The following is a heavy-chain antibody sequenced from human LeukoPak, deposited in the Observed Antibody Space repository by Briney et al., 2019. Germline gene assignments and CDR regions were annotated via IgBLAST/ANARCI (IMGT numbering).Heavy chain of an antibody. D-gene: IGHD2-15*01. CDR1: GFTFSSYG. V-gene: IGHV3-30*03. J-gene: IGHJ4*02. CDR3: ARDLTGYCSGGSCYLDY. Sequence: GRSLRLSCAASGFTFSSYGMHWVRQAPGKGLEWVAVISYDGSNKYYADSVKGRFTISRDNAKNSLYLQMNSLRAEDTAVYYCARDLTGYCSGGSCYLDYWGQGTLVTVSS. CDR2: ISYDGSNK.